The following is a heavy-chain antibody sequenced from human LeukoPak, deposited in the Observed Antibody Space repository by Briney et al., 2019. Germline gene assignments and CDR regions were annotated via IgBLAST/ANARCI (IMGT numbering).Heavy chain of an antibody. CDR1: GFTFSNYW. J-gene: IGHJ6*02. CDR3: ARQALDYYGMDV. V-gene: IGHV3-74*01. Sequence: GGSLRLSCAASGFTFSNYWMHWVRQAPGKGLMWVSHIDDDGSTTTAYADSVKGRFTISRDNAKNSLYLQMNSLRAEDTALYYCARQALDYYGMDVWGQGTTVTVSS. CDR2: IDDDGSTTT.